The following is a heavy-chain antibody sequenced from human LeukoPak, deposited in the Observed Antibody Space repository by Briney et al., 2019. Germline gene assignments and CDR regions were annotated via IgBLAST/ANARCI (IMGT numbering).Heavy chain of an antibody. CDR2: ISGSGGST. D-gene: IGHD3-16*02. J-gene: IGHJ4*02. CDR3: AKGVIAPYYFDY. V-gene: IGHV3-23*01. CDR1: GFTFNNYA. Sequence: GGSLRLSCTASGFTFNNYAMAWVRQAPGKGLEWVSAISGSGGSTYYADSVKGRFTISRDNSKNTLYLQMNSLRAEDTAVYYCAKGVIAPYYFDYWGQGTLVTVSS.